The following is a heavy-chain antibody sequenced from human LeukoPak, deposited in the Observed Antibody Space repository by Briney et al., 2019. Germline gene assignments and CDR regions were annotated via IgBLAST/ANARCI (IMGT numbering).Heavy chain of an antibody. CDR1: GYTFTSYY. CDR3: ARDASLYSNYGWFDP. V-gene: IGHV1-46*01. CDR2: INPSGGST. D-gene: IGHD4-11*01. J-gene: IGHJ5*02. Sequence: VKVSCNASGYTFTSYYIHWVRQAPGQGLEWMGIINPSGGSTSYAQKFQGRVTMTRDTSMSTVYMELSSLRSEDTAVYYCARDASLYSNYGWFDPWGQGTLVTVSS.